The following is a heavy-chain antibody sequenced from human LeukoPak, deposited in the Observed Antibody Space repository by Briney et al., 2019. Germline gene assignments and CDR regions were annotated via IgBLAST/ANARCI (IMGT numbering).Heavy chain of an antibody. D-gene: IGHD5-12*01. CDR1: GGTFSSYA. CDR2: IIPIFGTA. Sequence: SVKVSCKASGGTFSSYAISWVRQAPAQGLEWMGGIIPIFGTANYAQKFQGRVTITADESTSTAYMELSSLRSEDTAVYYCARVSSGYDYFDYWGQGTLVTVSS. CDR3: ARVSSGYDYFDY. J-gene: IGHJ4*02. V-gene: IGHV1-69*13.